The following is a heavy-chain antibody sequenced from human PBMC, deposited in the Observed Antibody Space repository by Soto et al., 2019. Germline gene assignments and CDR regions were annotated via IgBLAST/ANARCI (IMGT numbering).Heavy chain of an antibody. CDR3: ARGALSHWKYWDDYYYMDV. CDR1: GYTFTSYD. D-gene: IGHD1-7*01. CDR2: MNPNSGNT. V-gene: IGHV1-8*01. Sequence: GASVKVSCKASGYTFTSYDINWVRQATGQGLEWMGWMNPNSGNTGYAQKFQGRVTMTRNTSISTAYMELSSLRAEDTAVYYCARGALSHWKYWDDYYYMDVWGKGTTVTVSS. J-gene: IGHJ6*03.